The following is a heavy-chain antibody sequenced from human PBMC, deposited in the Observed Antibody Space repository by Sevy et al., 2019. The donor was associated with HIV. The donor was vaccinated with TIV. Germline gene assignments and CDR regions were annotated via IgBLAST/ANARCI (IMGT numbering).Heavy chain of an antibody. Sequence: GGSLRLSCTASGFTFGDYAMSWFRQAPGKGLEWVGFIRSKAYGGTTEYAASVKGRITISRDDSKSIAYLQMNSLKTEDTAVYYCTRDRSSSWYPILFDYWGQGTLVTVSS. CDR3: TRDRSSSWYPILFDY. J-gene: IGHJ4*02. CDR2: IRSKAYGGTT. CDR1: GFTFGDYA. D-gene: IGHD6-13*01. V-gene: IGHV3-49*03.